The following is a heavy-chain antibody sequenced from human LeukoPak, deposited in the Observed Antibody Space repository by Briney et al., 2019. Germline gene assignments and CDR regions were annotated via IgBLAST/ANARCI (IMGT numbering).Heavy chain of an antibody. CDR3: ARVRTNTNWYFDL. CDR1: GGSINSGGHY. Sequence: SETLSLTCTVSGGSINSGGHYWSWIRQHPGKGLEWIGYIHYSGSTYYNPSLKSRIIISVDTSKNQFSLRLSSVTAADTAVHYCARVRTNTNWYFDLWGRGTLVTVSS. D-gene: IGHD1/OR15-1a*01. CDR2: IHYSGST. J-gene: IGHJ2*01. V-gene: IGHV4-31*03.